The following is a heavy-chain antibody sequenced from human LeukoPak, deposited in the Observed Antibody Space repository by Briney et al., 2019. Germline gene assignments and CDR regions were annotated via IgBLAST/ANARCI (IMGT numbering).Heavy chain of an antibody. CDR1: GGTFTSYG. CDR3: ARAFLHYYDSF. Sequence: ASVKVSCKASGGTFTSYGISWVRQAPGQGLEWMGWISGYNGNTNYAQKLQGRVPMTTDTSTSTAYMELRSLRSDDTAVYYCARAFLHYYDSFWGQGTLVTVSS. D-gene: IGHD3-22*01. J-gene: IGHJ4*02. CDR2: ISGYNGNT. V-gene: IGHV1-18*01.